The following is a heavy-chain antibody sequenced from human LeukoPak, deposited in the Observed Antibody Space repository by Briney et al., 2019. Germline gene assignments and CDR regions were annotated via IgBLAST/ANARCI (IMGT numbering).Heavy chain of an antibody. D-gene: IGHD4-23*01. CDR2: IYYTGST. V-gene: IGHV4-59*11. Sequence: SEALSLTCTVSGGSIGTQYWSWIRQPPGKGLEWIGNIYYTGSTNYNPSLKSRVTISVDTSKNQFSLKRTSVTAADTAVYYCAREPRWSGDAFDIWGQGTMVTVSS. J-gene: IGHJ3*02. CDR1: GGSIGTQY. CDR3: AREPRWSGDAFDI.